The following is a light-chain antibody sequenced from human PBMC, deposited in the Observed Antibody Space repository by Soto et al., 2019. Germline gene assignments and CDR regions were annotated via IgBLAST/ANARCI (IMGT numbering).Light chain of an antibody. J-gene: IGKJ1*01. CDR1: QSVSSN. CDR2: GAS. CDR3: QQYGTWWT. Sequence: EIVMTQSPATLSVSPGERATLPCRASQSVSSNLAWYQQKPGQAPRLLIYGASTRATGIPARFSGSGSGTEFTLTISSLQSEDFAVYYCQQYGTWWTFGQGTKVEIK. V-gene: IGKV3-15*01.